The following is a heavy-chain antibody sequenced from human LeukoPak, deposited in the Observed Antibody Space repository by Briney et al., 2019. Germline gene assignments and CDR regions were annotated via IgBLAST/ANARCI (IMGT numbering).Heavy chain of an antibody. V-gene: IGHV3-48*03. Sequence: GGSPRLSCAASGFTSSSYATNWVRQAPGKGLEWVSYISSSGSTIYYADSVKGRFTISRDNAKNSLYLQMNSLRAEDTAVYYCARDLRGVIIGFDYWGQGTLVTVSS. CDR2: ISSSGSTI. CDR3: ARDLRGVIIGFDY. CDR1: GFTSSSYA. J-gene: IGHJ4*02. D-gene: IGHD3-10*01.